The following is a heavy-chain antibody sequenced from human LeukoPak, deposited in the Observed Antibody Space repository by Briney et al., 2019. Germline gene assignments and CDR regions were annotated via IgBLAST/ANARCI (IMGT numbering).Heavy chain of an antibody. CDR1: GFPFSSYW. V-gene: IGHV3-7*04. Sequence: GGSLRLSCVASGFPFSSYWMTWVRQAPGKGLEWVANIKQDGSKKSYADSVKGRFTISRDNAKNSLYLQMNSLRAEDTAIYYCTRVGYIDEGIDYWGQGTLVTVSS. CDR2: IKQDGSKK. CDR3: TRVGYIDEGIDY. J-gene: IGHJ4*02. D-gene: IGHD5-24*01.